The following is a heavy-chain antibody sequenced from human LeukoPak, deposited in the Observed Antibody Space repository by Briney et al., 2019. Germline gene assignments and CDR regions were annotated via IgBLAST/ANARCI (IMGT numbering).Heavy chain of an antibody. V-gene: IGHV4-61*02. Sequence: SQTLSLTCTVSGGSISSGSYYWSWIRQPAGKGLEWIGRIYTSGSTNYNPSLKSRVTMSVDTSKNQFSLKLSSVTAADTAVYYCARFLYSSSWYWFDPWGQGTLVTVSS. CDR2: IYTSGST. CDR1: GGSISSGSYY. D-gene: IGHD6-13*01. J-gene: IGHJ5*02. CDR3: ARFLYSSSWYWFDP.